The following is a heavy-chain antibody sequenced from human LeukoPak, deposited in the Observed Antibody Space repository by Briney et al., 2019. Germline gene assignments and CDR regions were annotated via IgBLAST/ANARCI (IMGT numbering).Heavy chain of an antibody. J-gene: IGHJ4*02. CDR1: GFTFSSYW. D-gene: IGHD3-3*01. CDR3: AKVRVEWLSRCFDF. Sequence: GGSLRLSCAASGFTFSSYWMNWVRQAPGKGLDWVAGISGSGESTYYGDSVKGRFTISRDNSKKILYLQMNSLRAVDTGVYFCAKVRVEWLSRCFDFWGQGTQVSVSS. V-gene: IGHV3-23*02. CDR2: ISGSGEST.